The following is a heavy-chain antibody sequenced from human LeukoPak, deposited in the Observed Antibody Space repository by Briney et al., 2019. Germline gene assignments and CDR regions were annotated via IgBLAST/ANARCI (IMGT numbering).Heavy chain of an antibody. CDR3: ARDRGGAARWGGWFDP. J-gene: IGHJ5*02. CDR2: IYHSGST. V-gene: IGHV4-38-2*02. CDR1: GYSISSGYY. Sequence: SETLSLTCTVSGYSISSGYYWGWIRQPPGKGLEWIGSIYHSGSTYYNPSLKSRVTMSVDTSKNQFSLMLTSMTAADTAVYYCARDRGGAARWGGWFDPWGQGTLVTVSS. D-gene: IGHD6-6*01.